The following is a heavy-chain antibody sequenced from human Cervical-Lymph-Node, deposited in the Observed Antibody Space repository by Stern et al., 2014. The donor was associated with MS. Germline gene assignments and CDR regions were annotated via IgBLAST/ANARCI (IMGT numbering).Heavy chain of an antibody. V-gene: IGHV3-15*01. Sequence: VQLVESGGGLVKPGGSLRLSCAASGFTFSNAWMSWVRQAPGKGLEWVGRIKSKADGGTTDYAAPVKGRFTISRHDSENTLFLEVNSLKTEDTAVYFCTTTYCRGGTCYAQAHAYWGQGTLVTVSS. CDR1: GFTFSNAW. CDR3: TTTYCRGGTCYAQAHAY. J-gene: IGHJ4*02. CDR2: IKSKADGGTT. D-gene: IGHD2-15*01.